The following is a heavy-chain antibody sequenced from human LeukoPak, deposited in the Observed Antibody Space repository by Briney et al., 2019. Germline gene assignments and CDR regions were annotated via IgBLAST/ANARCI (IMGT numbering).Heavy chain of an antibody. CDR3: AREVVGTSAFDY. J-gene: IGHJ4*02. CDR1: GGSISSSSYY. V-gene: IGHV4-39*07. D-gene: IGHD2-2*01. CDR2: IYYSGST. Sequence: SETLSLTCTVSGGSISSSSYYWGWIRQPPGKGLEWIGSIYYSGSTYYNPSLKSRVTISVDTSKNQFSLKLSSVTAADTAVYYCAREVVGTSAFDYWGQGTLVTVSS.